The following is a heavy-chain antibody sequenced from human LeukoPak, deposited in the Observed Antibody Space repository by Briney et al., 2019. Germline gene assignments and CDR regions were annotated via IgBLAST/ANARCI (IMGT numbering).Heavy chain of an antibody. Sequence: PSETLSPTCTVSGGSITSGDYYWSWIRQPPGKGLEWIGYIYYTASTYYSPSLKSRLTISIDTSKNQFSLKLSSVTAADTAVYYCARDGRGYCSTTSCYEVDSWGQGTLVTVSA. CDR2: IYYTAST. J-gene: IGHJ4*02. D-gene: IGHD2-2*01. CDR1: GGSITSGDYY. V-gene: IGHV4-30-4*01. CDR3: ARDGRGYCSTTSCYEVDS.